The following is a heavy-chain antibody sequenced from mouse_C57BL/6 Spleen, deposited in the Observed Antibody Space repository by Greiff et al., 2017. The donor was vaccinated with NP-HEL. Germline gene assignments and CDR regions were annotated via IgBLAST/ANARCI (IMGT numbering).Heavy chain of an antibody. V-gene: IGHV1-7*01. D-gene: IGHD2-2*01. Sequence: VQLQQSGAELAKPGASVKLSCKASGYTFTSYWMHWVKQRPGQGLEWIGYINPSSGYTKYNQKFKDKAKLTADKSSSTAYMQLSSLTYEDSAVYYCARSTMVTSAWFAYWGQGTLVTVSA. CDR1: GYTFTSYW. CDR3: ARSTMVTSAWFAY. J-gene: IGHJ3*01. CDR2: INPSSGYT.